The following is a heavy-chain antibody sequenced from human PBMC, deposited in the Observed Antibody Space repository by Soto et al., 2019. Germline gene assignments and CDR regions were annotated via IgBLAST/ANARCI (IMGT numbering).Heavy chain of an antibody. CDR1: GDSISSGRYH. Sequence: QLQLQESGPGLAKPSETLSLICTVSGDSISSGRYHWGWIRQPPGKGLEFIATIHYTRNTHYNPSLRIRVTLFVVTSKRELSLRLSSETAADTAVYYCARADGFGVGTPFMDCWGQGKLVTVSS. D-gene: IGHD3-16*01. V-gene: IGHV4-39*01. J-gene: IGHJ4*02. CDR3: ARADGFGVGTPFMDC. CDR2: IHYTRNT.